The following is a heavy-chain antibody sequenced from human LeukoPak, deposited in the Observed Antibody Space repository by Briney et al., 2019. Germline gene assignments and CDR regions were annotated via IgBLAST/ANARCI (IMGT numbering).Heavy chain of an antibody. CDR1: AFTFRSYA. J-gene: IGHJ6*02. CDR3: ARDLLDVVVVPAVHYYYGMDV. Sequence: PGGSLRLSCAASAFTFRSYAMIWVRQAPGKGLEWVAVISYDGSNKYYADSVKGRFTISRDNSKNTLYLQMNSLRAEDTAVYYCARDLLDVVVVPAVHYYYGMDVWGQGTTVTVSS. CDR2: ISYDGSNK. V-gene: IGHV3-30*04. D-gene: IGHD2-2*01.